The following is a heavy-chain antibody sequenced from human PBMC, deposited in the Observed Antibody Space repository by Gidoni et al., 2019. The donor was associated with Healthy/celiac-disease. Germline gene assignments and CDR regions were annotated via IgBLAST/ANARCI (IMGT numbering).Heavy chain of an antibody. Sequence: QVQLQESGPGLVKPSATLSLTCTVSGGSISSYYWSWIRQPPGKGLEWIGYIYYSGSTNYNPSLKSRVTISVDTSKNQFSRKLSSVTAADTAVYYCARAWSAAFDYWGQGTLVTVSS. V-gene: IGHV4-59*01. CDR3: ARAWSAAFDY. D-gene: IGHD6-25*01. J-gene: IGHJ4*02. CDR2: IYYSGST. CDR1: GGSISSYY.